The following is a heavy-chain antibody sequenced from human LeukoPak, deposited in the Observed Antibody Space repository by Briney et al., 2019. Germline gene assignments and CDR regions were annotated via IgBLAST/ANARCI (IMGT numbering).Heavy chain of an antibody. CDR2: IYHSGST. J-gene: IGHJ4*02. D-gene: IGHD1-26*01. Sequence: SETLSLTCAVSGYSTSSGYYWGWIRQPPGKGLEWIGSIYHSGSTYYNPSLKSRVTISVDTSKNQFSLKLSSVTAADTAVYYCARGGSPVGATNDYWGQGTLVTVSS. V-gene: IGHV4-38-2*01. CDR3: ARGGSPVGATNDY. CDR1: GYSTSSGYY.